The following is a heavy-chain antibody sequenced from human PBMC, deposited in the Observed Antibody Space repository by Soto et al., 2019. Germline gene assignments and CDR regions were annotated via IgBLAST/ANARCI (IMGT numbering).Heavy chain of an antibody. CDR3: VRVSITMTNWFDP. CDR1: GGSISSYY. J-gene: IGHJ5*02. Sequence: SETLSLTCTVSGGSISSYYWSWIRQPPGKGLEWIGYIYYSGSTNYNPSLKSRVTISVDTSKNQFSLKLSSVTAADTAVYYCVRVSITMTNWFDPWGQGTLVTVSS. D-gene: IGHD3-3*01. CDR2: IYYSGST. V-gene: IGHV4-59*01.